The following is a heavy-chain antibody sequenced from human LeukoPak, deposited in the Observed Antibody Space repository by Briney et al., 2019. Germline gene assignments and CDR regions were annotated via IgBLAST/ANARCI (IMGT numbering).Heavy chain of an antibody. V-gene: IGHV6-1*01. CDR3: ARDRVGFGKFYYYYGMDV. Sequence: SQTLSLTCAISGDSVSSNSAAWNWIRQSPSRGLEWLGRTYYRYKWYNDYAVSVKSRITINPDTSKNQFSLQLNSVTPEDTAVYYCARDRVGFGKFYYYYGMDVWGQGTTVTVSS. CDR1: GDSVSSNSAA. CDR2: TYYRYKWYN. D-gene: IGHD3-10*01. J-gene: IGHJ6*02.